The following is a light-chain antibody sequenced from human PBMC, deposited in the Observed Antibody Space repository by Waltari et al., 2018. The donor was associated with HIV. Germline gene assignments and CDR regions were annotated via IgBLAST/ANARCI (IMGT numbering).Light chain of an antibody. CDR3: SSYTSSSTRV. CDR2: EVS. V-gene: IGLV2-14*01. Sequence: QSALTQPASVSGSPGQSLPISCTGPSTDVGGYNHVSWYQQHPGKAPKLMIYEVSNRPSGVSNRFSGSKSGNTASLTISGLQAEDEADYYCSSYTSSSTRVFGGGTKLTVL. J-gene: IGLJ3*02. CDR1: STDVGGYNH.